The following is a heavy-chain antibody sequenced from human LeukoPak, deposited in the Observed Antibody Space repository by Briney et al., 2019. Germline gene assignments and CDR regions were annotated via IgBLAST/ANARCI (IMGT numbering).Heavy chain of an antibody. Sequence: GGSLRLSCAASGFTFSSYAMHWVRQAPGKGLEWVANIKQDGSEKYYVDSVKGRFTISRDNAKNSLYLQMNSLRAEDTAVYYCARELGHIAATTYGFDYWGQGTLVTVSS. V-gene: IGHV3-7*01. CDR2: IKQDGSEK. D-gene: IGHD5-12*01. CDR1: GFTFSSYA. CDR3: ARELGHIAATTYGFDY. J-gene: IGHJ4*02.